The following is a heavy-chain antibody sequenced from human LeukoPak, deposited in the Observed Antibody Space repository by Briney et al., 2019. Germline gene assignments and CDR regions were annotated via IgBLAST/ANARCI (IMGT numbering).Heavy chain of an antibody. V-gene: IGHV4-34*01. CDR1: GGSFSGYY. J-gene: IGHJ4*02. Sequence: SETLSLTCAVYGGSFSGYYWSWIRQPPGKGLEWIGEINHSGSTNYNPSLKSRVTISVDTSKNQFSLKLSSVTAADTAVYYCARAEWGLFDYWGQGTLVTVSS. CDR2: INHSGST. CDR3: ARAEWGLFDY. D-gene: IGHD1-26*01.